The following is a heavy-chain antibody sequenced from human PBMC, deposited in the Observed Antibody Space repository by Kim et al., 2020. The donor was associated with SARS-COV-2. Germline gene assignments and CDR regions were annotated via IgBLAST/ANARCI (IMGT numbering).Heavy chain of an antibody. Sequence: GGSLRLSCAASGFTFSSYSMNWVRQAPGKGLEWVSSISSSSSYIYYADSVKGRFTISRDNAKNSLYLQMNSLRAEDTAVYYCARDVGDGARWFGELLYYYYYGMDVWGQGTTVTVSS. CDR3: ARDVGDGARWFGELLYYYYYGMDV. V-gene: IGHV3-21*01. CDR1: GFTFSSYS. D-gene: IGHD3-10*01. CDR2: ISSSSSYI. J-gene: IGHJ6*02.